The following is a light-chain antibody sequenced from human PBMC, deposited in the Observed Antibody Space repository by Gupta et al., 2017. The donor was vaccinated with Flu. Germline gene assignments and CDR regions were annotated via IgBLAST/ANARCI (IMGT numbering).Light chain of an antibody. J-gene: IGLJ1*01. V-gene: IGLV3-21*02. CDR3: QVWESSSDHLYV. CDR1: NIGSKS. Sequence: SEVLTQPPSVAVAPGQTARITRGGNNIGSKSVHWYQQQTGEDPVLVVFDDSDRPSGSPERFSGSNSGNTATLTIIRVDAGDEEDYYCQVWESSSDHLYVFGTGTKLTVL. CDR2: DDS.